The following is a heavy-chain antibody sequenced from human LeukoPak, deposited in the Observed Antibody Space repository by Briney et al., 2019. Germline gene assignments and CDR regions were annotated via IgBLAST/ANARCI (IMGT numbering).Heavy chain of an antibody. CDR1: GYSFTSYW. V-gene: IGHV5-51*01. D-gene: IGHD4-11*01. CDR3: ARHVTTVIDYYYMDV. CDR2: IYPGDSDT. J-gene: IGHJ6*03. Sequence: GESLQIYCKGSGYSFTSYWIGWVRQMPGKGLEWMGIIYPGDSDTRYSTSIQGQVTISADKSISTAYLQWSSLKASDTAMYYCARHVTTVIDYYYMDVWGKGTTVTVSS.